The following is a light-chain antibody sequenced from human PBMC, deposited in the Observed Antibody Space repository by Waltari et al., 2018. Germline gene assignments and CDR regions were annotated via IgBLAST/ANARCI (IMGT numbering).Light chain of an antibody. Sequence: QSVLTQPPSVSGSPGQRVTIPCSGSRSNTGTYIVLWYQHLPGTSPKLLIYRHHQRPSGVPDRFSGSRSGTSASLAISGLRSEDEGDYYCAAWDDRLSAPVFGGGTKLTVL. V-gene: IGLV1-47*01. CDR1: RSNTGTYI. J-gene: IGLJ3*02. CDR3: AAWDDRLSAPV. CDR2: RHH.